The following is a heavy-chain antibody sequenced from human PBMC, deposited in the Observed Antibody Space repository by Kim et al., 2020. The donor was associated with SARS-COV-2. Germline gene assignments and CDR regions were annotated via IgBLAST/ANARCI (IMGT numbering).Heavy chain of an antibody. CDR3: ARSGVYQLLCFDY. CDR2: IYYSGST. J-gene: IGHJ4*02. V-gene: IGHV4-31*03. CDR1: GGSISSGGYY. Sequence: SETLSLTCTVSGGSISSGGYYWSWIRQHPGKGLEWIGYIYYSGSTYYNPSLKSRVTISVDTSKNQFSLKLSSVTAADTAVYYCARSGVYQLLCFDYWGQGTLVTVSS. D-gene: IGHD2-2*01.